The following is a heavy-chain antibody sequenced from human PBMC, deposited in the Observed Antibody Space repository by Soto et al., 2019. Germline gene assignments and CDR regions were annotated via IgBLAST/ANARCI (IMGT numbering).Heavy chain of an antibody. CDR2: ISSSSSTI. V-gene: IGHV3-48*01. J-gene: IGHJ6*03. Sequence: GGSLRLCCAASGFTFSSYSMNGVRQAPGKGLEWVSYISSSSSTIYYADSVKGRFTISRDNAKNSLYLQMNSLRAEDTAVYYCARSGRVVRGVIITDYYYYYYMDVWGKGTTVTVSS. CDR1: GFTFSSYS. D-gene: IGHD3-10*01. CDR3: ARSGRVVRGVIITDYYYYYYMDV.